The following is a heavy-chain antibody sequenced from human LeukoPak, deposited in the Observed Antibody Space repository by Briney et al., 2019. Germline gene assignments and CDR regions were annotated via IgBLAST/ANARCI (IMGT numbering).Heavy chain of an antibody. CDR1: GGTFSSYA. Sequence: ASVKVSCKASGGTFSSYAISWVRQAPGQGLEWMGGIIPIFGTTNYAQKFQGRVTITADKSTTTAYIELSSLRSEDTAVYYCARRYCTNGVCYDDRGAFDIWGQGTMVTVSS. J-gene: IGHJ3*02. V-gene: IGHV1-69*06. D-gene: IGHD2-8*01. CDR2: IIPIFGTT. CDR3: ARRYCTNGVCYDDRGAFDI.